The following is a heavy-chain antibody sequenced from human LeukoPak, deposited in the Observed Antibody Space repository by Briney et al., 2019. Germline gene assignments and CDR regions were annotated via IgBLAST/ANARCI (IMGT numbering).Heavy chain of an antibody. CDR1: GGSISSYY. Sequence: SETLSLTCTVSGGSISSYYWSWIRQPPGKGLEWIGYIYYSGSTNYNPPLKSRVTISVDTSKNQFSLKLSSVTAADTAVYYCARSGSYYGWYFDLWGRGTLVTVSS. V-gene: IGHV4-59*01. CDR2: IYYSGST. CDR3: ARSGSYYGWYFDL. D-gene: IGHD1-26*01. J-gene: IGHJ2*01.